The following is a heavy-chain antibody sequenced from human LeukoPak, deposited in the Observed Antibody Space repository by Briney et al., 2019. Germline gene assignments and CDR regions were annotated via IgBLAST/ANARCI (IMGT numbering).Heavy chain of an antibody. CDR3: ARSSGWLLVI. J-gene: IGHJ4*02. CDR2: ISNSGST. D-gene: IGHD3-22*01. V-gene: IGHV4-59*01. CDR1: GGSISSYY. Sequence: SETLSLTCTVSGGSISSYYWSWIRQPPGKGLEWIGYISNSGSTNYNPSLKSRVTISVDTSKNQFSLKLSSVTAADTAVYYCARSSGWLLVIRGQGTLVTVSS.